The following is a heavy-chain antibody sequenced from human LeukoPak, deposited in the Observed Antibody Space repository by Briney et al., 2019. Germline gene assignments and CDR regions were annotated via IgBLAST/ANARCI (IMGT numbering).Heavy chain of an antibody. V-gene: IGHV3-20*04. CDR2: INWNGGST. D-gene: IGHD3-22*01. CDR3: ARGEDSPFDY. Sequence: TGGSLRLSCAASGFTFDDYGMRGVRQAPGKGLEWVSGINWNGGSTGYADSVRGRFTISRGNAKNCLYLEMNTLRGEDTGLFLCARGEDSPFDYWGQGTLVTVSS. CDR1: GFTFDDYG. J-gene: IGHJ4*02.